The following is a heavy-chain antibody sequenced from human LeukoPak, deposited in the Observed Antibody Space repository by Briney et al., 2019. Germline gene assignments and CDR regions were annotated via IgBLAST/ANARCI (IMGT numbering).Heavy chain of an antibody. CDR2: IIPIFGTA. Sequence: SVKVSCKGSGGTFSSYAISWVRQAPGQGLEWMGGIIPIFGTANYAQKFQGRVTITADESTSTAYMELSSLRSEDTAVYYCARDGDYYDSSGYYQYWGQGTLVGVSS. V-gene: IGHV1-69*13. CDR1: GGTFSSYA. CDR3: ARDGDYYDSSGYYQY. J-gene: IGHJ4*02. D-gene: IGHD3-22*01.